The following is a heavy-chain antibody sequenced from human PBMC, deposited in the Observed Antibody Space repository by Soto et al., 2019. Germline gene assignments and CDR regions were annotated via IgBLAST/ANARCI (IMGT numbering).Heavy chain of an antibody. V-gene: IGHV1-69*01. J-gene: IGHJ6*02. CDR1: GGTFSSYA. D-gene: IGHD2-2*01. CDR3: ARDVRRYCSSTSCPVYYYYYGMDV. CDR2: IIPIFGTA. Sequence: QVQLVQSGAEVKKPGSSVKVSCKASGGTFSSYAISWVRHAPGQGLEWMGGIIPIFGTANYAQKFQGRVTITADESTSTAYMELSSLRSEDTAVYYCARDVRRYCSSTSCPVYYYYYGMDVWGQGTTVTVSS.